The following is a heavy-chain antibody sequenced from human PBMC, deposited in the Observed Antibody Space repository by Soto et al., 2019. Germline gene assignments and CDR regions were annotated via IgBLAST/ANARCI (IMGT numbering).Heavy chain of an antibody. CDR1: GFTFSTYS. CDR3: AKYYYGSGCIRAFDI. V-gene: IGHV3-23*01. CDR2: IVGSGDNT. D-gene: IGHD3-10*01. Sequence: GGSLRLSCAASGFTFSTYSMNWVRQAPGKGLEWVSSIVGSGDNTYYADSVKGRFTISRDNSKTTLYLQMNSLRAEDTAVYYCAKYYYGSGCIRAFDIWGQGTMVTVS. J-gene: IGHJ3*02.